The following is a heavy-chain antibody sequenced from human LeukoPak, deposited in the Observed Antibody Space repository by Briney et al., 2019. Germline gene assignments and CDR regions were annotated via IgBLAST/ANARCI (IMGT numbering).Heavy chain of an antibody. J-gene: IGHJ6*02. CDR2: IYYSGST. Sequence: SETLSLTCTVSGGSISSYYWSWIRQPPGKGLEWIGYIYYSGSTNYNPSLKSRVTISVDTSKNQFSLKLSSVTAADTAVCYCARRGDYYGMDVWGQGTTVTVSS. CDR1: GGSISSYY. V-gene: IGHV4-59*08. CDR3: ARRGDYYGMDV.